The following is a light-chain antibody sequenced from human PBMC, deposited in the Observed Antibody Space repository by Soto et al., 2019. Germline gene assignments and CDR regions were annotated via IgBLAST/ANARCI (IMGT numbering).Light chain of an antibody. J-gene: IGKJ5*01. CDR2: TEY. CDR1: QGISSY. CDR3: KQRNSYPIT. V-gene: IGKV1-9*01. Sequence: DIQLTQSPAFLSASVGDRVTITCRASQGISSYLAWYQQKPGKAPNLLIHTEYTLQSGVPSRFSGSGSGTEFNLTISSLQPEDFATYYCKQRNSYPITFGQGTQLEIK.